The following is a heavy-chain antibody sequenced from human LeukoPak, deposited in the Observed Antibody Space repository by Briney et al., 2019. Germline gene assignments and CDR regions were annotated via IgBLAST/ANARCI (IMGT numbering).Heavy chain of an antibody. CDR1: GGSISSYY. Sequence: PSETLSLTCTVSGGSISSYYWSWIRQPPGKGLEWIGYIYYSGSTNYNPSLKSRVTISVDTSKAHFSLKLSSATAADTAVYYCARHDPGWFDTWGQGTLVTVSS. J-gene: IGHJ5*02. D-gene: IGHD7-27*01. CDR2: IYYSGST. CDR3: ARHDPGWFDT. V-gene: IGHV4-59*08.